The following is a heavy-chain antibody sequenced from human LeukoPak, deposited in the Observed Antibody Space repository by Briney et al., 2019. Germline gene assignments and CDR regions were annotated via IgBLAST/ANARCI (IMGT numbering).Heavy chain of an antibody. D-gene: IGHD5-24*01. CDR2: IYPGDSDT. J-gene: IGHJ4*02. CDR3: ARQDGRALHYFDH. V-gene: IGHV5-51*01. CDR1: GYSFTGYW. Sequence: GESLKISCMGSGYSFTGYWIGWVRQMPGKGLEWMGIIYPGDSDTRYSPSFQVQVTISADKSISTAYLQWSSLKASDTAMYYCARQDGRALHYFDHWGQGTLVTVSS.